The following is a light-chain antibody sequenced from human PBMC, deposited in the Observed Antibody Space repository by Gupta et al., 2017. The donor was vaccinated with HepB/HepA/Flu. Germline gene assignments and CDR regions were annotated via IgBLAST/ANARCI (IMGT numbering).Light chain of an antibody. CDR1: QSISIY. CDR3: QQSDIVPQT. CDR2: TPS. V-gene: IGKV1-39*01. J-gene: IGKJ1*01. Sequence: DIQMTQSPSSLSASVGDRVTITCRASQSISIYLNWYQQRPGRAPNLLISTPSTLQSGVPSRFGGSGSGTDFTLTISSLQPEDFATYYCQQSDIVPQTFGQGTKLEIK.